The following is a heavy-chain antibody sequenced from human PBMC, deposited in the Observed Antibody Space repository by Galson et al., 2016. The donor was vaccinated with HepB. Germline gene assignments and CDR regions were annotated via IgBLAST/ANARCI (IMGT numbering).Heavy chain of an antibody. V-gene: IGHV4-59*01. D-gene: IGHD2-2*01. Sequence: SETLSLTCTVSGGSINNYYWSWIRQPPGKGLEWIGYIYSSGSTNYNPSLKSRVTISVDTSKNQFSLKLSSVTAADTAVYYCAREDIVLAPAAPSGYYYYGMDVWAQGTTVTVSS. CDR2: IYSSGST. J-gene: IGHJ6*02. CDR1: GGSINNYY. CDR3: AREDIVLAPAAPSGYYYYGMDV.